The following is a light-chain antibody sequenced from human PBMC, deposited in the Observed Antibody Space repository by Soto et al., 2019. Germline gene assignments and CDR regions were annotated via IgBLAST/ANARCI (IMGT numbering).Light chain of an antibody. CDR1: QSVSGNY. J-gene: IGKJ1*01. Sequence: EIVLTQSPGTLSLSPGERASLSCTASQSVSGNYLAWYQQKPGQAPRLLFYGASTRASGSPDRFSGSGSGTDFTLTISRLDPEDFAVYYCQIYNSSPWTFGQGTRVEVK. V-gene: IGKV3-20*01. CDR3: QIYNSSPWT. CDR2: GAS.